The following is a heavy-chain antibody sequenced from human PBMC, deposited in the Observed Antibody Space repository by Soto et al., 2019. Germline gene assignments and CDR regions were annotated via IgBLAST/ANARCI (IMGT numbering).Heavy chain of an antibody. CDR2: SSGSGGST. D-gene: IGHD3-22*01. J-gene: IGHJ4*02. CDR1: GFTFSSYA. Sequence: GSLRLSCAASGFTFSSYAMSWVRQAPGKGLEWVSASSGSGGSTYYADSVKGRFTISRDNSKNTLYLQMNSLRAEDTAVHYCAKKGITMIVVVIDLIFDYWGQGTLVTVSS. CDR3: AKKGITMIVVVIDLIFDY. V-gene: IGHV3-23*01.